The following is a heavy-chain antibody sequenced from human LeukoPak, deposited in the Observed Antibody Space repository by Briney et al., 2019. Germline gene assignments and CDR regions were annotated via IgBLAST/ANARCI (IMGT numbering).Heavy chain of an antibody. CDR3: ARDGEGISLDY. D-gene: IGHD2-21*01. CDR2: IIPIFGTA. V-gene: IGHV1-69*13. J-gene: IGHJ4*02. CDR1: GGTYSSYA. Sequence: SVKVSCKASGGTYSSYAISWVRQAPGQGLEWMGGIIPIFGTANYAQKFQGRVTITADESTSTAYMELGSLRSKDTAVYYCARDGEGISLDYWGQGTLVTVSS.